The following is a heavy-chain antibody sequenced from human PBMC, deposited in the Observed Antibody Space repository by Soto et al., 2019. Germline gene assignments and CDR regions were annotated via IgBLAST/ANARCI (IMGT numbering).Heavy chain of an antibody. CDR3: ASSPLFDY. Sequence: QVQLQQWGAGLLKPSETLSLTCAVYGGSFSGYYWSWIRQAPGKGLEWIGEINHSGSTNYNPSLKSRVTISVDTSKNQFSLKLSSVTAADTAVYYCASSPLFDYWGQGTLVTVSS. CDR1: GGSFSGYY. CDR2: INHSGST. J-gene: IGHJ4*02. V-gene: IGHV4-34*01.